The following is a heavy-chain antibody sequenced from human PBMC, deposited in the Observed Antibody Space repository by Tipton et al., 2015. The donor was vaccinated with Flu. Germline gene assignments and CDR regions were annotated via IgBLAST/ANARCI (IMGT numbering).Heavy chain of an antibody. CDR1: GGSISSGGYY. CDR3: ARGRLSSGYYYS. J-gene: IGHJ4*02. V-gene: IGHV4-31*02. D-gene: IGHD3-22*01. CDR2: IYYSGST. Sequence: LRLSCTVSGGSISSGGYYWSWIRKHPGKGLEWIGYIYYSGSTYYNPSLKSRVTISVDTSKNQFSLKLSSVAAADTAVYYCARGRLSSGYYYSWGQGTLVTVSS.